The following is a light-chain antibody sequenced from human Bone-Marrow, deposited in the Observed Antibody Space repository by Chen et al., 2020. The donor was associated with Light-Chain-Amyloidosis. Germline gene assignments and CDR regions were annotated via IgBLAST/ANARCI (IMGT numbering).Light chain of an antibody. J-gene: IGLJ3*02. CDR3: QSYQGSSQGV. Sequence: NFMLTQPHSVSEFPGKTVIISCTRSSGSIATNYVQWYQQRPGSSPTTVIYEDDQRPSGVPDRFSGSIDRSSNSASLTIAGLKTEDEADYYCQSYQGSSQGVFGGGTKLTVL. CDR2: EDD. V-gene: IGLV6-57*01. CDR1: SGSIATNY.